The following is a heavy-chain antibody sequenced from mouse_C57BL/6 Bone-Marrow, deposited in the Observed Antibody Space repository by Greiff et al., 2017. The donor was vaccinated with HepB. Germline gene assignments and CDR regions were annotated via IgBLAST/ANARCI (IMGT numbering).Heavy chain of an antibody. CDR2: IDPSDSET. CDR3: ARGSTMVTTGAY. Sequence: QVQLQQPGAELVRPGSSVKLSCKASGYTFTSYWMHRVKQRPIQGLEWIGNIDPSDSETHYNQKFKDKATLTVDKSSSTAYMQLSSLTSEDSAVYYCARGSTMVTTGAYWGQGTLVTVSA. J-gene: IGHJ3*01. D-gene: IGHD2-2*01. V-gene: IGHV1-52*01. CDR1: GYTFTSYW.